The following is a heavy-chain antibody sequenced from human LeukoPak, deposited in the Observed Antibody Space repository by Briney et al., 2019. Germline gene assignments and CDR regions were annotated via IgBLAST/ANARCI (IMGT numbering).Heavy chain of an antibody. V-gene: IGHV4-30-2*01. CDR3: AREYSSSSGANYFDY. J-gene: IGHJ4*02. CDR1: GGSISSGGYS. D-gene: IGHD6-6*01. Sequence: SETLSLTCAVSGGSISSGGYSWSWLRQPPGKGLEWIGYIYHSGSTYYNPSLKSRVTISVDRSKNQFSLKLSSVTAADTAVYYCAREYSSSSGANYFDYWGQGTLVTVSS. CDR2: IYHSGST.